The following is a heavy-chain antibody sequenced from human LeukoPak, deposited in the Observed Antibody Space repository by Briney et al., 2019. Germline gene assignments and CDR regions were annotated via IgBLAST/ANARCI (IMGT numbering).Heavy chain of an antibody. Sequence: SQTLSLTCTVSGGSISSGGYYWSWIRQHPGKGLEWIGCIYYSGSTYYNPSLKSRVTISVDTSKNQFSLKLSSVTAADTAVYYCARGDNGDFPFDYWGQGTLVTVSS. D-gene: IGHD4-17*01. V-gene: IGHV4-31*03. J-gene: IGHJ4*02. CDR1: GGSISSGGYY. CDR2: IYYSGST. CDR3: ARGDNGDFPFDY.